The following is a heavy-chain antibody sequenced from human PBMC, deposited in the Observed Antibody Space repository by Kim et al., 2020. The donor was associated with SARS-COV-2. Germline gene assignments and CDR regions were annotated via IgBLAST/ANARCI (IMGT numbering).Heavy chain of an antibody. CDR1: GFTFSSYG. CDR2: RGNGGSTS. Sequence: GGSLRLSCAASGFTFSSYGMRWVRQAPGKGLEWVSSRGNGGSTSYYADAKRRRSIICENSTKTPFLLLISLLSADTTVFYCAAIEVCSDCSIDVCGQGT. J-gene: IGHJ6*02. CDR3: AIEVCSDCSIDV. D-gene: IGHD6-19*01. V-gene: IGHV3-30*02.